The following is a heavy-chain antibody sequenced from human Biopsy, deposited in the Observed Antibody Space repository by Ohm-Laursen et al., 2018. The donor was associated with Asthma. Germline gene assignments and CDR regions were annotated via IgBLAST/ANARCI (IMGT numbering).Heavy chain of an antibody. CDR1: GFTFSSYG. V-gene: IGHV3-21*01. J-gene: IGHJ4*01. CDR3: ARDFTIGSGSPFHF. CDR2: ISSLSRYK. D-gene: IGHD3-10*01. Sequence: GSLRLSCTASGFTFSSYGMYWVRQAPGKGLEWVSSISSLSRYKYYSDSLRGRVTISRDNAKSSLHLQMSSLRAEDTAVYFCARDFTIGSGSPFHFWGPGTLVTVSS.